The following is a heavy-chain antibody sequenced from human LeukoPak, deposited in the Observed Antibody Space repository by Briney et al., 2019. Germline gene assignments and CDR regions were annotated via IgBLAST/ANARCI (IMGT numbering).Heavy chain of an antibody. CDR2: TYYRSTWYN. CDR3: ARRLTQYDCFDP. J-gene: IGHJ5*02. Sequence: SQTFSLTCGISGDSVSSNSVTWNRIRQSPSRGLEWLGRTYYRSTWYNDYAVSVRGRITVNPDTSKNQFSLHLNSVTPEDTAVYYCARRLTQYDCFDPWGQGILVTVSS. V-gene: IGHV6-1*01. D-gene: IGHD2-2*01. CDR1: GDSVSSNSVT.